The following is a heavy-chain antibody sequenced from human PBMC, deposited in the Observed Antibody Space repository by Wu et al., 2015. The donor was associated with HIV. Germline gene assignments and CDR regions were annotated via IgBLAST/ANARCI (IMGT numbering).Heavy chain of an antibody. CDR2: INPSGGST. Sequence: QVQLVQSGAEVKKPGASVKVSCGTSGYTFTNYYIHWVRQAPGHGLEWMAWINPSGGSTIYAESFEGRVTVTADTSMKTVYMELESLTSGDTAMYFCARDATPITTEFDYWGQGTPITVSS. CDR1: GYTFTNYY. V-gene: IGHV1-2*02. CDR3: ARDATPITTEFDY. D-gene: IGHD4-11*01. J-gene: IGHJ4*02.